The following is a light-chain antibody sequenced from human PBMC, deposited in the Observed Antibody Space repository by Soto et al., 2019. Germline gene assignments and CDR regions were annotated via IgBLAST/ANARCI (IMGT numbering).Light chain of an antibody. Sequence: DIQMTQSPSSLSASVGDRVTITCRASQGISNYLAWYQQKPGKVPKLLIYAASTLEAGVPSRFSGSGSGTDLTLTISSLQPEDVATYDCQKYNSAPRAFGQGTMVEIK. CDR1: QGISNY. CDR2: AAS. J-gene: IGKJ1*01. V-gene: IGKV1-27*01. CDR3: QKYNSAPRA.